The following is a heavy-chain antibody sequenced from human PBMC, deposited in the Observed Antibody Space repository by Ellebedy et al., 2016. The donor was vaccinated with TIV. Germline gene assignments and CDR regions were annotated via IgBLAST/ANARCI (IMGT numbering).Heavy chain of an antibody. Sequence: SETLSLTXTVSGGYISTYYWNWIRLSPGKGLEWIGYIYYTGSTNYNPSLKSRVTTSIDTSRNQFSLKLTSVTAADTAVYYCTRGVGTGWYAGHFDYWGQGTLVTVSS. CDR2: IYYTGST. D-gene: IGHD6-19*01. J-gene: IGHJ4*02. CDR1: GGYISTYY. CDR3: TRGVGTGWYAGHFDY. V-gene: IGHV4-59*01.